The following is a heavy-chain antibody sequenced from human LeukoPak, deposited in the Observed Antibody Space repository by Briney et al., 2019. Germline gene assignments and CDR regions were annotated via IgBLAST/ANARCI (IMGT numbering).Heavy chain of an antibody. CDR3: ARRGRSWYGHICY. D-gene: IGHD6-13*01. CDR1: GGSFSGYY. V-gene: IGHV4-34*01. J-gene: IGHJ4*02. Sequence: PSETLSLTCAVYGGSFSGYYWSWIRQLPGKGLEWIGEINHSGSTNYNPSLKSRVTISVDTSKNQFSLKLSSVTAADTAVYYCARRGRSWYGHICYWGQGTPVTGSP. CDR2: INHSGST.